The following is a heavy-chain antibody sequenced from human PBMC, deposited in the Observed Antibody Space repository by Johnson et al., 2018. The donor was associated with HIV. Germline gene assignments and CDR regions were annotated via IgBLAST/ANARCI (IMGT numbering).Heavy chain of an antibody. J-gene: IGHJ3*02. CDR1: GFTFTSYA. D-gene: IGHD3-16*01. V-gene: IGHV3-7*03. CDR2: IKQDGSEK. CDR3: ARGRGALDI. Sequence: VQLVESGGVVVQPGGSLRLSCAASGFTFTSYALSWVRQAPGKGLEWVANIKQDGSEKYYVDSVKGRFTISRDNAKNSRYLQMNRLRAEDTAVYYLARGRGALDIWGQGTMITVSS.